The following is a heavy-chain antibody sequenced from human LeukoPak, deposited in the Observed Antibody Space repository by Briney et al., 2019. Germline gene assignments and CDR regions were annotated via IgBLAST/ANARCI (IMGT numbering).Heavy chain of an antibody. CDR2: FDPEDGET. D-gene: IGHD3-22*01. CDR1: GYTLTELP. V-gene: IGHV1-24*01. Sequence: ASVKVSCKVSGYTLTELPMHWVRQAPGKGLEWMGGFDPEDGETIYAQKFQGRVTMTEDTSTDTAYMELSSLRSEDTAVYYCATGYRGITMIVAARGAFDIWGQGTMVTVSS. CDR3: ATGYRGITMIVAARGAFDI. J-gene: IGHJ3*02.